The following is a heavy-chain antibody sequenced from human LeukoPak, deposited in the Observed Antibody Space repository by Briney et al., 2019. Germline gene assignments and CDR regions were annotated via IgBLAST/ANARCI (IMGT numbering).Heavy chain of an antibody. D-gene: IGHD6-19*01. V-gene: IGHV4-31*03. Sequence: SQTLCLTCTVSGGSISSGGYYWSWIRQHPGKGLEWIGYIYYSGSTYYNPSLKSRVTISVDTSKNQFSLKLSSVTAADTAVYYCARALSSGWYYMDVWGKGTTVTVSS. CDR3: ARALSSGWYYMDV. CDR2: IYYSGST. CDR1: GGSISSGGYY. J-gene: IGHJ6*03.